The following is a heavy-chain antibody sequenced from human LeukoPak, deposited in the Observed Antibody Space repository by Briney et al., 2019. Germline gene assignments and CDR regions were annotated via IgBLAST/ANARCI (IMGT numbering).Heavy chain of an antibody. CDR3: ARDLEGLKLDHAFDI. CDR1: GGSISSYY. Sequence: PSETLSLTCTVSGGSISSYYWSWIRQPPGKGLEWIGYIYYSGSTNYNPSLKSRVTISVDTSKNQFSLKLSSVTAADTAVYYCARDLEGLKLDHAFDIWGQGTMVTVSS. CDR2: IYYSGST. V-gene: IGHV4-59*01. D-gene: IGHD1-1*01. J-gene: IGHJ3*02.